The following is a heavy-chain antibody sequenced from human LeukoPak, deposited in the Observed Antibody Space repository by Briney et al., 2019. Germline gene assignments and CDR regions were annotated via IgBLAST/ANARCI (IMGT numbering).Heavy chain of an antibody. CDR2: ISGSGGST. CDR1: GFTFSSYA. Sequence: PGGSLRLSCAASGFTFSSYAMSWVRQAPGKGLEWVSAISGSGGSTYYADSVKGRFTISRDNSKNTLYLQMSSLRAEDTAVYYCAKGGGDFPYYFDYWGQGTLVTVSS. D-gene: IGHD3-16*01. V-gene: IGHV3-23*01. J-gene: IGHJ4*02. CDR3: AKGGGDFPYYFDY.